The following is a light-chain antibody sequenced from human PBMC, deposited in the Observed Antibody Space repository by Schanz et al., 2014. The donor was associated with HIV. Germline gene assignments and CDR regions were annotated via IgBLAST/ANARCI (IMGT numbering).Light chain of an antibody. Sequence: QSALTQPASVSGSPGQSITISCTGPNSDINFYYYVSWFQQHPGKAPQLMIYDGSSRPSGVSNRFSGSKSDNTASLTISGLQPEDEADYYCASYTMSNTWIFGGGTKLTVL. V-gene: IGLV2-14*03. CDR3: ASYTMSNTWI. J-gene: IGLJ2*01. CDR1: NSDINFYYY. CDR2: DGS.